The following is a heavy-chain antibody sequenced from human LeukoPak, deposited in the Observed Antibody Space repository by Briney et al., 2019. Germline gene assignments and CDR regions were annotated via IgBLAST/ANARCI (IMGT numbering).Heavy chain of an antibody. J-gene: IGHJ3*02. CDR1: GYTFTDYY. D-gene: IGHD1-26*01. CDR2: INPKSVDT. CDR3: ARGSEVGGTEKNALDI. Sequence: ASVKVSCKTSGYTFTDYYIHWVRQAPGQGLEWMGWINPKSVDTRYVQNFQDRVTMTRDTSITTAYMELSGLRSDDTALYYCARGSEVGGTEKNALDIWGQGTMVTVSS. V-gene: IGHV1-2*02.